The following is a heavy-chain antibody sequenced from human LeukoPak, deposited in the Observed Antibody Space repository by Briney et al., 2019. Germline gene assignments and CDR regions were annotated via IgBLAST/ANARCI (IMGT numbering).Heavy chain of an antibody. J-gene: IGHJ4*02. V-gene: IGHV3-74*01. CDR2: VNSDGSST. CDR3: VSGDYGNY. D-gene: IGHD4-17*01. Sequence: GRSLRPSCAASGFAFSSYWPRWVRHAPGKGLVWVSRVNSDGSSTNYADSVEGRFTVSRDNAKNTLFLQMNSLRVEDTALYYCVSGDYGNYWGQGTLVTVSS. CDR1: GFAFSSYW.